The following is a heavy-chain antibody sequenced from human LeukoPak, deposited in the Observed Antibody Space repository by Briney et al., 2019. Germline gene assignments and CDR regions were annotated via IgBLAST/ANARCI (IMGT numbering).Heavy chain of an antibody. CDR3: ASAGYSETYHYYYGMDV. CDR2: ISYDGSNK. CDR1: GFTFSSYG. Sequence: GGSLRLSCAASGFTFSSYGMHWVRQAPGKGLEWVAVISYDGSNKYYADSVKGRSTISRDNSKNTLYLQMNSLRAEDTAVYYCASAGYSETYHYYYGMDVWGQGTTVTVSS. D-gene: IGHD6-13*01. J-gene: IGHJ6*02. V-gene: IGHV3-30*03.